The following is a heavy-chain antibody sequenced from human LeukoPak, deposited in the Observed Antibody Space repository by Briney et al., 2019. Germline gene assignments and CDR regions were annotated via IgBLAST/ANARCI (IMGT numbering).Heavy chain of an antibody. CDR1: GFKLGDYA. CDR2: IRRQAYGGTA. V-gene: IGHV3-49*04. D-gene: IGHD2-15*01. CDR3: VRVSGYCSGGSCSPFDY. Sequence: GGSLRLSCTSSGFKLGDYAISWVRLAPGKGLEWLTFIRRQAYGGTAEYAASVKGRFSISRDDPRNVAYLQMNSLKTEDTALYFCVRVSGYCSGGSCSPFDYWGLGTAATVSS. J-gene: IGHJ4*02.